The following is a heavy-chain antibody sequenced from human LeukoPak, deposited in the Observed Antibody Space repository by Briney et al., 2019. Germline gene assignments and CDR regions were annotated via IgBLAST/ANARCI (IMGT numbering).Heavy chain of an antibody. J-gene: IGHJ4*02. CDR3: ARVPRPTPWYSEYYFDY. Sequence: GGSLRLSCAGSGFTFRSYAMSWVRQSPVKGLEWVSAISDSGDGTYYADSVKARFTISRDNSKNTVYLEMSSLRAEDTAVYYCARVPRPTPWYSEYYFDYWGQGTLVTVSS. V-gene: IGHV3-23*01. D-gene: IGHD6-13*01. CDR1: GFTFRSYA. CDR2: ISDSGDGT.